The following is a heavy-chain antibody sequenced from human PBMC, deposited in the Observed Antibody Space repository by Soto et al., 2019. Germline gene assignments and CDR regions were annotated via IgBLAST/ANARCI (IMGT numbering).Heavy chain of an antibody. D-gene: IGHD2-21*02. CDR3: ASALAYCGGDCYPDYDYYGMDV. V-gene: IGHV1-2*04. Sequence: VSVKVSCKASGYTFTGYYMHWVRQAPGQGLEWMGWINPNSGGTNYAQKFQGWVTMTRDTSISTAYMELSRLRSDDTAVYYCASALAYCGGDCYPDYDYYGMDVWGQGTTVTVSS. J-gene: IGHJ6*02. CDR2: INPNSGGT. CDR1: GYTFTGYY.